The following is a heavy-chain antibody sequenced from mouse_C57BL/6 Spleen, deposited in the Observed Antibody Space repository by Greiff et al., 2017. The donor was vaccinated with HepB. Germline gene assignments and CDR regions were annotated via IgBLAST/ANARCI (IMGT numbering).Heavy chain of an antibody. CDR1: GYTFTDYY. Sequence: EVQLQQSGPELVKPGASVKISCKASGYTFTDYYMNWVKQSHGKSLEWIGDINPNNGGTSYNQKFKGKAKLTVDKSASTAYMEIRSLTSEDYAVYYCATYYVSSYYAMDYWGQGTSGTVSS. J-gene: IGHJ4*01. D-gene: IGHD1-1*01. V-gene: IGHV1-26*01. CDR3: ATYYVSSYYAMDY. CDR2: INPNNGGT.